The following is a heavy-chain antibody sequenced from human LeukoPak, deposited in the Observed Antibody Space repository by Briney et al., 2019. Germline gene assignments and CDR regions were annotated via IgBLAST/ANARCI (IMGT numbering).Heavy chain of an antibody. CDR2: ISGSGGST. Sequence: GGSLRLSCAASGFTFDNYAMSWVRQAPGKGLEWVSAISGSGGSTYYADSVKGRFTISRDNSKNTLYLQMNSLRAEDTAVYYCAKALPWYSSGWYFGYWGQGTLVTVSS. D-gene: IGHD6-19*01. V-gene: IGHV3-23*01. CDR3: AKALPWYSSGWYFGY. CDR1: GFTFDNYA. J-gene: IGHJ4*02.